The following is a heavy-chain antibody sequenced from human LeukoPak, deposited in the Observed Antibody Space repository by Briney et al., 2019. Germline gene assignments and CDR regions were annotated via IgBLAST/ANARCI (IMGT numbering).Heavy chain of an antibody. Sequence: PSETLSLTCTVSGGSISSSSYYWGWIRQPPGKGLEWIGEINHSGSTNYNPSLKSRVTISVDTSKNQFSLKLSSVTAADTAVYYCARATYGDYVVRFRSFGMSAFDIWGQGTMVTVSS. J-gene: IGHJ3*02. CDR3: ARATYGDYVVRFRSFGMSAFDI. D-gene: IGHD4-17*01. CDR2: INHSGST. CDR1: GGSISSSSYY. V-gene: IGHV4-39*07.